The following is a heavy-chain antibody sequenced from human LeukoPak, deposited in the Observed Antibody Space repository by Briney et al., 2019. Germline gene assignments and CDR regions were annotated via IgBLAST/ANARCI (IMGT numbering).Heavy chain of an antibody. CDR1: GFTFSSYR. Sequence: GGSLRLSCAASGFTFSSYRMNWVRQAPGKGLEWVSSISSSSSYIYYADSVKGRFTISRDNAKNSLYLQMNSLRAEDTAVYYCARSIAVAGYDYFDYWGQGTLVTVSS. V-gene: IGHV3-21*01. J-gene: IGHJ4*02. CDR2: ISSSSSYI. CDR3: ARSIAVAGYDYFDY. D-gene: IGHD6-19*01.